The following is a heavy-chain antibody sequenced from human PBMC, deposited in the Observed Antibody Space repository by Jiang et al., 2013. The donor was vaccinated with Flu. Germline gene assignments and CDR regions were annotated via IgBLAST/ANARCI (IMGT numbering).Heavy chain of an antibody. V-gene: IGHV4-59*01. CDR3: ARMPDGDYLHFDY. J-gene: IGHJ4*02. Sequence: SWIRQPHGRDWSGLGISITWEHQLQPSLKSRVTISVDTSKNQFSLKLSSVTAADTAVYYCARMPDGDYLHFDYWGQGTLVTVSS. D-gene: IGHD4-17*01. CDR2: SITWEH.